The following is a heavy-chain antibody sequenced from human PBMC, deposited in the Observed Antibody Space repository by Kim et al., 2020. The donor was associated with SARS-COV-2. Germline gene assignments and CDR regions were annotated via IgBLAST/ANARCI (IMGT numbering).Heavy chain of an antibody. CDR3: AGSITMVRGVFDY. D-gene: IGHD3-10*01. Sequence: YTPAPKSRVTISVDTSKNQFSLKLSSVTAADTAVYYCAGSITMVRGVFDYWGQGTLVTVSS. V-gene: IGHV4-59*01. J-gene: IGHJ4*02.